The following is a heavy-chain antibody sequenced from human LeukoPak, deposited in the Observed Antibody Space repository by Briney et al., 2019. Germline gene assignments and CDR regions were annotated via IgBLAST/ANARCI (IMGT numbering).Heavy chain of an antibody. Sequence: SVKVSCKASGGTFSSYAISWARQAPGQGLEWMGGIIPIFGTANYAQKFQGRVTITADESTSTAYMELSSLRSEDTAVYYCARDPLYCSSTSCSVDYWGQGTLVTVSS. CDR3: ARDPLYCSSTSCSVDY. CDR1: GGTFSSYA. V-gene: IGHV1-69*13. J-gene: IGHJ4*02. D-gene: IGHD2-2*01. CDR2: IIPIFGTA.